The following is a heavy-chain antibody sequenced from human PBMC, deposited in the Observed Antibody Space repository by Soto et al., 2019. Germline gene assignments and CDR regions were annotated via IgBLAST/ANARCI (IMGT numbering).Heavy chain of an antibody. CDR2: IKQDGSEK. CDR1: GFTFSSYW. D-gene: IGHD3-22*01. J-gene: IGHJ5*02. CDR3: ARVARYYYDSSGYFNWFDP. Sequence: GGSLRLSCAASGFTFSSYWMSWVRQAPGKGLEWVANIKQDGSEKYYVDSVKGRFTISRDNAKNSLYLQMNSLRAEDTAVYYCARVARYYYDSSGYFNWFDPWGQGTLVTVSS. V-gene: IGHV3-7*01.